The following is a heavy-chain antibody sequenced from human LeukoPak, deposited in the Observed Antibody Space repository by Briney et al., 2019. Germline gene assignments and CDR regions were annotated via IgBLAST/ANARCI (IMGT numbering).Heavy chain of an antibody. CDR1: GFTFSSYW. V-gene: IGHV3-74*01. CDR2: INSDGSIT. J-gene: IGHJ4*02. CDR3: ARISYDSSGYFDY. D-gene: IGHD3-22*01. Sequence: PGGSLRLSCAASGFTFSSYWMHWVRQVPGKGLVCVSRINSDGSITTYADSVKGRFTISRDNAKNTLYLQMNSLRAEDTAVYYCARISYDSSGYFDYWGQGTLVTVSS.